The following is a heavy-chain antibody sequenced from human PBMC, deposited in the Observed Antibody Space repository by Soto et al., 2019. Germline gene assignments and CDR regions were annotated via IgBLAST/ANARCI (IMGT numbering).Heavy chain of an antibody. J-gene: IGHJ4*02. CDR2: ISTQSAT. D-gene: IGHD2-15*01. CDR1: GFTFSSYG. V-gene: IGHV3-23*01. Sequence: GGSLRLSCAASGFTFSSYGMYWVRQAPGKGLEWVSAISTQSATYYADSVKGRFTISRDNSKNTLYLQMSGLRAEDTSLYYCAKPEGYCGTGNCHRYFDYWSRGALVTVSS. CDR3: AKPEGYCGTGNCHRYFDY.